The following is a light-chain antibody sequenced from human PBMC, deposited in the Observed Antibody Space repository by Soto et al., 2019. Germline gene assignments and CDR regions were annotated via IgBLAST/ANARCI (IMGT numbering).Light chain of an antibody. CDR2: AAS. V-gene: IGKV1-17*01. Sequence: DIPMTQSPSSLSASVGDRVTITCRASQPVTNYLSWYQQKPGKAPTLLIYAASRLQSGVPSRFSAGGSGTEFTLSISSLQPDDFATYYCQQYNSYSYTFGQGTKLEIK. CDR3: QQYNSYSYT. J-gene: IGKJ2*01. CDR1: QPVTNY.